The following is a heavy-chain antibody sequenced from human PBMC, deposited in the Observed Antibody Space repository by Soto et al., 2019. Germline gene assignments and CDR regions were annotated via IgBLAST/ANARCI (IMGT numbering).Heavy chain of an antibody. CDR1: GFTFISYT. J-gene: IGHJ2*01. CDR3: VKGYCTGGSGYSRYWHFDL. V-gene: IGHV3-23*01. D-gene: IGHD2-15*01. CDR2: MSGSSGGT. Sequence: EVLLLESGGDLVQPGGSLRLSCAASGFTFISYTMSWVRQAPGKGLEWVSAMSGSSGGTYYADTVKGRFTISRDNSKNTLFLQMNSLRAEDTAVYYCVKGYCTGGSGYSRYWHFDLWGRGTLVTVSS.